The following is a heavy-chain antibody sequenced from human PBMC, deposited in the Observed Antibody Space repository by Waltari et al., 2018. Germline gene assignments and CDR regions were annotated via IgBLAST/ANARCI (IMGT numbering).Heavy chain of an antibody. D-gene: IGHD5-12*01. CDR3: ARLKWIDGRSYEGIDV. Sequence: QVQLVQSGAEVKKPGSSVKVSCKASGGTFSNYAIPWMRQAPGQGPEWMGGIIPFSGTTKYAQKFQGRVTITADESTSTAYMELSSLNSEDSAVYYCARLKWIDGRSYEGIDVWGQGTTVTVSS. CDR2: IIPFSGTT. V-gene: IGHV1-69*01. CDR1: GGTFSNYA. J-gene: IGHJ6*02.